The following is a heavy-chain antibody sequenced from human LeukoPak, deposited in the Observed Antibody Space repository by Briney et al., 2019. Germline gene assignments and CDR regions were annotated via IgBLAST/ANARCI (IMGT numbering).Heavy chain of an antibody. CDR3: AKGQDYYGSGSLVFDY. V-gene: IGHV3-23*01. CDR1: GFTFSIYA. D-gene: IGHD3-10*01. CDR2: ISGSGGST. Sequence: GGSLRLSCAASGFTFSIYAMSWVRQAPGKGLEWVSAISGSGGSTYYADSVKGRFTISRDNSKNTLYLQMNSLRAEDTAVYYCAKGQDYYGSGSLVFDYWGQGTLVTVSS. J-gene: IGHJ4*02.